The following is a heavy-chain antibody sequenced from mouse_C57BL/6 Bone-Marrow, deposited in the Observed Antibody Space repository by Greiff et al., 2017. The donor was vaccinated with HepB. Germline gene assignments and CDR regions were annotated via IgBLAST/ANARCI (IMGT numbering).Heavy chain of an antibody. CDR2: INPSSGYT. J-gene: IGHJ1*03. Sequence: QVQLQQSGAELARPGASVKMSCKASGYTFTSYTMHWVKQRPGQGLEWIGYINPSSGYTKYNQKFKDKATLTADKSSSTAYMQLSSLTSEDSAVYYCAREITTVVANWYFDVWGTGTTVTVSS. CDR1: GYTFTSYT. D-gene: IGHD1-1*01. CDR3: AREITTVVANWYFDV. V-gene: IGHV1-4*01.